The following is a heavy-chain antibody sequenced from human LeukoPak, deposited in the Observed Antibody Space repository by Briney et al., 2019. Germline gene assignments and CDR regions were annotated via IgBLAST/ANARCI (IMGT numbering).Heavy chain of an antibody. CDR1: GGSFSGYY. D-gene: IGHD3-10*01. CDR2: INHSGST. Sequence: PSETLSLTCAVYGGSFSGYYWSWICQPPGKGLEWIGEINHSGSTNYNPSLKSRVTISVDTSKNQFSLKLSSVTAADTAVYYCARADPGGLWFGEIRAYFDYWGQGTLVTVSS. J-gene: IGHJ4*02. V-gene: IGHV4-34*01. CDR3: ARADPGGLWFGEIRAYFDY.